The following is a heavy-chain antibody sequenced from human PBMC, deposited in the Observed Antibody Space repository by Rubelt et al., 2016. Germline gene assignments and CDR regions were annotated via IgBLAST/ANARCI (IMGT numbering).Heavy chain of an antibody. Sequence: ESGGGVVQPGRSLRLSCTASGFTFRNYGMHWVRQAPGKGLEWVSGISGSGGSTYYADSVKGRFTISRDNSKNTLFLEMNSLRDEDTAVYYCAKGKAKVASVFEDWGQGTLVTVSS. CDR1: GFTFRNYG. V-gene: IGHV3-23*01. J-gene: IGHJ4*02. CDR3: AKGKAKVASVFED. CDR2: ISGSGGST. D-gene: IGHD5-12*01.